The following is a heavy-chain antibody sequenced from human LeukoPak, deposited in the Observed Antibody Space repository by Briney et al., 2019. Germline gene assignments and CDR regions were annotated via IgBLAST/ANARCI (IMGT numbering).Heavy chain of an antibody. V-gene: IGHV4-59*01. D-gene: IGHD3-16*01. CDR3: ARDEVGGVKY. Sequence: SETLSLTCTVSGGSISSYYWSWIRQPPGQGPEWIGYVYYSGSTHYNHLFESRVTMSMDTSKKQFSLKLTSVTAADTAVYYCARDEVGGVKYWGQGTLVTVSS. CDR1: GGSISSYY. CDR2: VYYSGST. J-gene: IGHJ4*02.